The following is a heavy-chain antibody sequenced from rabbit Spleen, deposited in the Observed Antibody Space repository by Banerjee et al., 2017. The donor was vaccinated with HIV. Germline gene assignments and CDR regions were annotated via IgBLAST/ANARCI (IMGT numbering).Heavy chain of an antibody. CDR1: GVSFSSSHY. CDR2: MYTGSSGTT. CDR3: ARDLPDIIGWNFDF. V-gene: IGHV1S40*01. J-gene: IGHJ4*01. Sequence: QSLEESGGDLVKPGASLTLTCIASGVSFSSSHYMCWVRQAPGKGLEWIACMYTGSSGTTYYATWATGRFTISRTSSTTVTLQMTSLTAADTAIYFCARDLPDIIGWNFDFWGQGTLVTVS. D-gene: IGHD1-1*01.